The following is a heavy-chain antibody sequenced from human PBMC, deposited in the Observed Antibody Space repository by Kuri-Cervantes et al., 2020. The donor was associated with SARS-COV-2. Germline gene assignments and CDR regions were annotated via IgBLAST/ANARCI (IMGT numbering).Heavy chain of an antibody. CDR1: GGSISSYY. CDR2: IYYSGST. D-gene: IGHD6-6*01. Sequence: GSLRLSCTVSGGSISSYYWSWIRQPPGKGLEWIGYIYYSGSTNYNPSLKSRVTISVDTSKNQFSLKLSSVTAADTAVYYFSQSWSIAARRPWYFDLWGRGTLVTVSS. V-gene: IGHV4-59*01. J-gene: IGHJ2*01. CDR3: SQSWSIAARRPWYFDL.